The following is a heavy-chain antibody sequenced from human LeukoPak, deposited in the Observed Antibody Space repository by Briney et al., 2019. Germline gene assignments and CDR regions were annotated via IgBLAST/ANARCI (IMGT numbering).Heavy chain of an antibody. J-gene: IGHJ5*02. V-gene: IGHV4-34*01. CDR2: ISHSGST. D-gene: IGHD2-2*01. CDR3: ARRLGYCSSTSCLAWFDP. Sequence: SETLSLTCAVYGGSFSGYYWTWIRQSPGKGLEWIGEISHSGSTNYNPSLKSRVTISVDTSKNQFSLKLSSVTAADTAVYYCARRLGYCSSTSCLAWFDPWGQGTLVTVSS. CDR1: GGSFSGYY.